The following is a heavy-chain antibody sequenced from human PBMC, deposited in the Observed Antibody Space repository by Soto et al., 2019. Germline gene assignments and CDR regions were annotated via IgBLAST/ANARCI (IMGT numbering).Heavy chain of an antibody. Sequence: QVQLVQSGAEVKKPGASVKVSCKASGYTFTGYYMHWVRQAPGQGLEWMGWINPNSGGTNYAQKLQGRVTMTRDKSISTAYMEVSRLRSDGTAVYCCARGRLAGMCDYWGQGTLVTVSS. V-gene: IGHV1-2*02. D-gene: IGHD6-25*01. CDR2: INPNSGGT. CDR3: ARGRLAGMCDY. J-gene: IGHJ4*02. CDR1: GYTFTGYY.